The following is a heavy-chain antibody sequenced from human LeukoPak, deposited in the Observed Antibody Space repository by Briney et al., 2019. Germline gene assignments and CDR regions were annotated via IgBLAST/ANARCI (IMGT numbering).Heavy chain of an antibody. CDR2: VYQSGTT. J-gene: IGHJ4*02. CDR1: GFSISSGHY. Sequence: SETLSLTCTVSGFSISSGHYWGWVRQPPGAGLEWIGSVYQSGTTYYNPSLKSRVTTSVDMSKNQFSLRLRPVTAADTAVYYCARIFIRNGYSSYFDCWGQGSLVTVSS. D-gene: IGHD5-18*01. V-gene: IGHV4-38-2*02. CDR3: ARIFIRNGYSSYFDC.